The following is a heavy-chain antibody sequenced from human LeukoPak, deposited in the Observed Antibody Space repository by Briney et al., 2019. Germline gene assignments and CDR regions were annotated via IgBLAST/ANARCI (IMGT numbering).Heavy chain of an antibody. V-gene: IGHV3-74*01. CDR1: GFTFTTYW. D-gene: IGHD6-25*01. CDR2: INGDGTTT. CDR3: VRDSYRGGF. Sequence: GGSLRLSCAASGFTFTTYWMPWVRQVPGKGLVWVSGINGDGTTTNYADGVKGRFTISRDNAKSTLFLQMNSLRVEDTAIYYCVRDSYRGGFWGQGTLVTVSS. J-gene: IGHJ4*02.